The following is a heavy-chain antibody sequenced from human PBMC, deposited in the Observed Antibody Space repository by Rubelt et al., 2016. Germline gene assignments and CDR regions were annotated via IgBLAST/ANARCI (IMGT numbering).Heavy chain of an antibody. D-gene: IGHD4-17*01. CDR1: GYTFTSYY. CDR2: INPSGGST. V-gene: IGHV1-46*01. J-gene: IGHJ4*02. Sequence: QVQLVQSGAEVKKPGASVKVSCKASGYTFTSYYMHWVRQAPGQGLEWMGIINPSGGSTSYAHNVQGRVPMTRDTSTSTVYMELSSLRSEDTAVYYCARAASTVTTLLDLGYWGQGTLVTVSS. CDR3: ARAASTVTTLLDLGY.